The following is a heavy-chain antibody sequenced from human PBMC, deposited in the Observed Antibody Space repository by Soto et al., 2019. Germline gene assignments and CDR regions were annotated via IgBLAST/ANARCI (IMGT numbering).Heavy chain of an antibody. Sequence: GGSLRLSCAASGFTFDDYAMHWVRQAPGKGLEWVSLISWDGGSTYYADSVKGRFTISRDNSKNSLDLQMNSLRAEDNSLYYCAKDKDCSGSSCREYYYYYYGMDVWGQGTTVTVSS. CDR3: AKDKDCSGSSCREYYYYYYGMDV. V-gene: IGHV3-43D*03. CDR2: ISWDGGST. J-gene: IGHJ6*02. CDR1: GFTFDDYA. D-gene: IGHD2-15*01.